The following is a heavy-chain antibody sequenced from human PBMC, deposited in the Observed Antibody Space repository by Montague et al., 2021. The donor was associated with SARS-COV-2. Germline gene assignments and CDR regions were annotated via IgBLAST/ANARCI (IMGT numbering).Heavy chain of an antibody. CDR1: GDSVSRNRPA. V-gene: IGHV6-1*01. Sequence: CAISGDSVSRNRPAWHWIRQEPQRRLDCLGRPYYRSKWYYDYAVSVQRRLTISPDTSKNQFSLQLSPVTPEDRAVYYCPRDLRYSLSWSFDYWGQGTLVTVSS. J-gene: IGHJ4*02. D-gene: IGHD6-13*01. CDR2: PYYRSKWYY. CDR3: PRDLRYSLSWSFDY.